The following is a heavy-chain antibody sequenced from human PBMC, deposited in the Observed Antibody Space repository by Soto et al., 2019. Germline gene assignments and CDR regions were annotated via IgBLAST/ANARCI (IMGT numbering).Heavy chain of an antibody. D-gene: IGHD6-19*01. CDR1: GVSVSSGSYY. Sequence: QVQLQESSPGLVKPSETLSLTCTVSGVSVSSGSYYWSWIRQPPGKGLEWIGYIYYSGSTNYNPSLKSRVTISVDTSKNQFSLKLSSVTAADTAVYYCARGIEGWYQGRYYYGMDVWGQGTTVTVSS. V-gene: IGHV4-61*01. CDR3: ARGIEGWYQGRYYYGMDV. CDR2: IYYSGST. J-gene: IGHJ6*02.